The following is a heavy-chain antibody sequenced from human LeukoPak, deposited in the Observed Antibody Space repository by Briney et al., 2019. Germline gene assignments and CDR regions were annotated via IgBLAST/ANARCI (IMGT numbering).Heavy chain of an antibody. V-gene: IGHV4-61*01. D-gene: IGHD5-24*01. CDR1: GGSVSSGSYY. CDR3: ARGGDGYNEPFDY. Sequence: SETLSLTCTVSGGSVSSGSYYWSWIRQPPGKGLEWIGYIYYSGSTNYNPSLKSRVTISVDRSKNQFSLKLSSVTAADTAVYYCARGGDGYNEPFDYWGQGTLVTVSS. J-gene: IGHJ4*02. CDR2: IYYSGST.